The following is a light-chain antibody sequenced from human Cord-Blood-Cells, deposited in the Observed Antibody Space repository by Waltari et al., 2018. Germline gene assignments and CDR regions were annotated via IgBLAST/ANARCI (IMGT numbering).Light chain of an antibody. CDR3: MIWHSSAWV. Sequence: QAVLTQPSSISASPGSSASLTCTFRSGINVGTYSIYWNQQKQGSPPQYLLRYKSDSDKQQGSGVPSRFSGSKDASANAGILLISGLQSEDEADYYCMIWHSSAWVFGGGTKLTVL. V-gene: IGLV5-45*02. J-gene: IGLJ3*02. CDR1: SGINVGTYS. CDR2: YKSDSDK.